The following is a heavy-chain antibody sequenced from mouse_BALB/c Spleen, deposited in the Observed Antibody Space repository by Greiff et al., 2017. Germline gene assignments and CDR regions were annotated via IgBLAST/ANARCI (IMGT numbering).Heavy chain of an antibody. Sequence: VQRVESGPQLVRPGASVKISCKASGYSFTSYWMHWVKQRPGQGLEWIGMIDPSDSETRLNQKFKDKATLTVDKSSSTAYMQLSSPTSEDSAVYYCARNYYGSSRYFDYWGQGTTLTVSS. V-gene: IGHV1S126*01. CDR1: GYSFTSYW. D-gene: IGHD1-1*01. J-gene: IGHJ2*01. CDR2: IDPSDSET. CDR3: ARNYYGSSRYFDY.